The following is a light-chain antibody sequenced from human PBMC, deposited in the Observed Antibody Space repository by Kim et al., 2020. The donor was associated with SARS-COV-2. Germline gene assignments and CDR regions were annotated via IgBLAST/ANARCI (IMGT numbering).Light chain of an antibody. J-gene: IGLJ3*02. CDR2: RNN. CDR3: SAWDSTLSAWV. V-gene: IGLV10-54*01. Sequence: QAGLTQPPSVSKALRQTATLTCTGNSKNVGNEGAAWLQQHQGHPPKLLSYRNNNRPSGISQRFSASRSKNTASLTITGLQPEDEADYYCSAWDSTLSAWVFGGGTKLTVL. CDR1: SKNVGNEG.